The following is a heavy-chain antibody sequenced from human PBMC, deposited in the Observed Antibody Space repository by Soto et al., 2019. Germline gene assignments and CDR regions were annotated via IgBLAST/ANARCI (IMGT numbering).Heavy chain of an antibody. V-gene: IGHV3-23*01. D-gene: IGHD1-7*01. J-gene: IGHJ4*02. CDR3: AKNQERELPRVIDF. CDR1: GLTFSNYA. Sequence: LRLSCATSGLTFSNYAMIWVRQAPGGGLEWVSSMSGSSSTTYYADSVRGRFTISRDRSKNTLYLQMSSLRAEDTALYYCAKNQERELPRVIDFWGQGTLVTVSS. CDR2: MSGSSSTT.